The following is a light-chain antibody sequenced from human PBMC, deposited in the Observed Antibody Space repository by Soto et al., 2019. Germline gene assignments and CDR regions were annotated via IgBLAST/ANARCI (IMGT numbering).Light chain of an antibody. CDR1: GSDVGGYDF. V-gene: IGLV2-11*01. CDR2: DVS. CDR3: CSFAGTYTVV. Sequence: QSALTQPRSGSGYPGQSVTLSCSGSGSDVGGYDFVSWYQQHPGKAPKLIIYDVSKRPSGVPDRYSGSKSGNTASLTISGLQAEDEADYYCCSFAGTYTVVFGGGTKLTVL. J-gene: IGLJ2*01.